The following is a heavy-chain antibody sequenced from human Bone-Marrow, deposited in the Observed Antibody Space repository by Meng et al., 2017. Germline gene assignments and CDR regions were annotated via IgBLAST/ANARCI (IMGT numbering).Heavy chain of an antibody. J-gene: IGHJ4*02. D-gene: IGHD3-22*01. CDR1: GFTVSSNY. CDR3: ARGPTYYYVSSGYWDY. V-gene: IGHV3-53*01. CDR2: IYSGGST. Sequence: GESLKISCAASGFTVSSNYMSWVRQAPGKGLEWVSVIYSGGSTYYADSVKGRFTISRDNSKNTLYLQMNSLRAEDTAVYYCARGPTYYYVSSGYWDYWGQGTLVTVSS.